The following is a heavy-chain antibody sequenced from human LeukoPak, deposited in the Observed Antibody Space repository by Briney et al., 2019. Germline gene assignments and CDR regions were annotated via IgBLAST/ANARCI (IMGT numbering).Heavy chain of an antibody. J-gene: IGHJ4*02. V-gene: IGHV1-46*01. CDR1: GYTFTSYY. CDR2: INPSGGST. D-gene: IGHD3-10*01. Sequence: ASVKVSCKASGYTFTSYYMHWVRQAPGQGLEGMGIINPSGGSTSYAQKFQGRVTMTRDTSTSTVYMELSSLRSEDTAVYYCARALLWFGELGYWGQGTLVTVSS. CDR3: ARALLWFGELGY.